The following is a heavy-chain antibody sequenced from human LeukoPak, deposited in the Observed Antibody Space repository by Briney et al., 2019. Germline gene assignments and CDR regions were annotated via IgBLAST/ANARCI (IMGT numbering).Heavy chain of an antibody. V-gene: IGHV4-59*08. J-gene: IGHJ4*02. CDR3: ARHRSGTFFYL. CDR2: IFYSGSI. Sequence: PSETLSLTCTVSGDSIRINYWSCIRQPPGKGLEWIGYIFYSGSISYNPSLKSRVTISIDTSKNQLSLRLTSVTAADTAVYYCARHRSGTFFYLWGQGTLVTVSS. D-gene: IGHD2/OR15-2a*01. CDR1: GDSIRINY.